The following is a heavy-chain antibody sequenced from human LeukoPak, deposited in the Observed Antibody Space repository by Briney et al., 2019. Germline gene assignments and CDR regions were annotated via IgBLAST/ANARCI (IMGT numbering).Heavy chain of an antibody. CDR2: ISSSSSYI. CDR3: ARGDGYNFFDY. Sequence: PGGPLRLSCAASGFTFNIYSMNWVRQAPGKGLEWVSSISSSSSYIYYADSVKGRFTISRDNSENTLYLQMKSLRAEDTAVYYCARGDGYNFFDYWGQGTLVTVSS. V-gene: IGHV3-21*04. CDR1: GFTFNIYS. D-gene: IGHD5-24*01. J-gene: IGHJ4*02.